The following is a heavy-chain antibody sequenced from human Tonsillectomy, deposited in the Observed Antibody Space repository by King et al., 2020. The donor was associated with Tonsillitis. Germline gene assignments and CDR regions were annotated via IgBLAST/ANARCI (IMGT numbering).Heavy chain of an antibody. V-gene: IGHV1-46*01. CDR1: GYTFTSYY. D-gene: IGHD3-22*01. CDR2: INPSGGST. J-gene: IGHJ4*02. Sequence: EQLVQSGAEVKKPGASVKVSCKASGYTFTSYYMHWVRQAPGQGLEWMGIINPSGGSTSYAQKFQGRVTMTRDTSTSTVYMGRSSLRSEDTAVYYCARDSQNADYDSSGYYDYWGQGTLVTVSS. CDR3: ARDSQNADYDSSGYYDY.